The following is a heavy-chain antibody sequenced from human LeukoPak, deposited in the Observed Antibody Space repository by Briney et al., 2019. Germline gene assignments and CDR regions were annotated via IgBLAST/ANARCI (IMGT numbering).Heavy chain of an antibody. J-gene: IGHJ4*02. CDR1: GYTFTSYY. CDR3: ASLGARLSPYYFDY. Sequence: SVKVSCKASGYTFTSYYIHWVRQAPEQGLEWMGGIIPIFGTANYAQKFQGRVTITANESTSTAYMELSSLRSEDTAVYYCASLGARLSPYYFDYWGQGTLVTVSS. CDR2: IIPIFGTA. V-gene: IGHV1-69*13. D-gene: IGHD6-6*01.